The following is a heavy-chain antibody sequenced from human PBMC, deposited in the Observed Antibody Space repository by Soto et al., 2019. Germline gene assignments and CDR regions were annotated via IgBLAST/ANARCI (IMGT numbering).Heavy chain of an antibody. D-gene: IGHD3-9*01. J-gene: IGHJ4*02. CDR1: GGSISSSSYY. CDR3: AALRYFDWLSQGYFDY. Sequence: PSETLSLTCTVSGGSISSSSYYWGWIRQPPGKGLEWIGSIYYSGSTYYNPSLKSRVTISVDTSKNQFSLKLSSVTAADTAVYYCAALRYFDWLSQGYFDYWGQGTLVTVSS. V-gene: IGHV4-39*01. CDR2: IYYSGST.